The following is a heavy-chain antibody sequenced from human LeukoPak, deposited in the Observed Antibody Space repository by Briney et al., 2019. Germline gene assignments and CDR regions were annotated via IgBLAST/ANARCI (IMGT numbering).Heavy chain of an antibody. V-gene: IGHV3-74*01. CDR3: ARSYGGNRNLDY. CDR1: GFTFSSYW. J-gene: IGHJ4*02. D-gene: IGHD1-14*01. CDR2: INTDGNST. Sequence: GGSLRLSCAASGFTFSSYWMHWVRQAPGKGLVWVSRINTDGNSTTYADSVKGRFTISRDNAKNTLFLQMNSLRAEDTAVYYCARSYGGNRNLDYWGQGTLVTVSS.